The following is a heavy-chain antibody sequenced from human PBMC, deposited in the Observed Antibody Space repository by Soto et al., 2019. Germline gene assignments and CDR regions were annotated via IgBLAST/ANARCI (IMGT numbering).Heavy chain of an antibody. V-gene: IGHV4-34*02. CDR3: VRGRAFMSRVAFDI. CDR2: INHSGST. CDR1: GGSFSDYY. J-gene: IGHJ3*02. D-gene: IGHD1-26*01. Sequence: QVQLQQRGAGLLKPSETLSLTCAVLGGSFSDYYWTWIRQPPGKGLEWIGEINHSGSTSYNPSLKRRLTLSVDTSTKEFSLNLSSVTAADTAAYHCVRGRAFMSRVAFDIWGQGKMVTVSS.